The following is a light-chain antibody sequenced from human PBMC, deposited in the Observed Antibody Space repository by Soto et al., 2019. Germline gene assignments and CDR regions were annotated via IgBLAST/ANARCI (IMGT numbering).Light chain of an antibody. V-gene: IGLV2-11*01. CDR3: CSFAGTYIWL. Sequence: QSALTQPRSVSGSPGQSVTFSCTGTASDVGASDYVSWYQQHPGKAPQLLIYHVTKRAAGVADRFSASKSGNTASLSISGLQADDEADYYCCSFAGTYIWLFGGGTKLTVL. CDR2: HVT. CDR1: ASDVGASDY. J-gene: IGLJ2*01.